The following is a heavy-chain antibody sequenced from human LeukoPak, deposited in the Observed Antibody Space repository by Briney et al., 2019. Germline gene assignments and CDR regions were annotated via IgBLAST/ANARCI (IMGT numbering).Heavy chain of an antibody. CDR2: IYYSGST. CDR3: ARHYSSGWYHPFDH. V-gene: IGHV4-39*01. CDR1: GGSISSSSYY. Sequence: SETLSLTCTVSGGSISSSSYYWGWIRQPPGKGLEWIGSIYYSGSTYYNPSLKSRVTISVDTSKNQFSLKLSSVTAADTAVYYCARHYSSGWYHPFDHWGQGTLVTVSS. D-gene: IGHD6-19*01. J-gene: IGHJ4*02.